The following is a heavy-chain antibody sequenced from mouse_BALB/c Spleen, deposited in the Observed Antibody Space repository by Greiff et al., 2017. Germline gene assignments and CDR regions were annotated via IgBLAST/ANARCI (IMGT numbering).Heavy chain of an antibody. D-gene: IGHD1-1*01. CDR2: ISSGGSYT. V-gene: IGHV5-9-4*01. J-gene: IGHJ4*01. CDR1: GFTFSSYA. Sequence: EVQGVESGGGLVKPGGSLKLSCAASGFTFSSYAMSWVRQSPEKRLEWVAEISSGGSYTYYPDTVTGRFTISRDNAKNTRYLEMSSLRSEDTAMYYCARAPYGSIYSYYAMDYWGQGTSVTVSS. CDR3: ARAPYGSIYSYYAMDY.